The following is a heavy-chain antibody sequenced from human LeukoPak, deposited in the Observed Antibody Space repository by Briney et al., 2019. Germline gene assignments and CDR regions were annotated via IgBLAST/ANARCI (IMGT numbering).Heavy chain of an antibody. CDR1: GGSISSGDYY. J-gene: IGHJ3*02. CDR3: ARAQTIFWEFDGFDI. V-gene: IGHV3-69-1*01. D-gene: IGHD3-9*01. Sequence: ETLSLTCTVSGGSISSGDYYWSWVRQAPGKGLEWVATMTSSNTIYYADSVKGRFTISRDNAENSVYLQMNSLRDEDTAVYSCARAQTIFWEFDGFDIWGRGTKVTVSS. CDR2: MTSSNTI.